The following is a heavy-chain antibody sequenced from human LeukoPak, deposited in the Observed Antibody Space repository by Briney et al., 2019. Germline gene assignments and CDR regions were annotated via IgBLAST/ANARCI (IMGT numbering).Heavy chain of an antibody. CDR1: GGSISSYY. CDR2: TYNRGST. Sequence: TSETLSLTCTVSGGSISSYYWSWIRQPPGKGLEWIGYTYNRGSTNYNPSLKSRVTILVGTSKNQFSLKLRSVTAADTAVYYCARRLPMVENNGDYFDYWGQGTLVTVSS. V-gene: IGHV4-59*01. J-gene: IGHJ4*02. D-gene: IGHD1/OR15-1a*01. CDR3: ARRLPMVENNGDYFDY.